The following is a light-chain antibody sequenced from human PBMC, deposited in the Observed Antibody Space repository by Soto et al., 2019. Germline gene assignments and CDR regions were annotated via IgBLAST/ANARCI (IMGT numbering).Light chain of an antibody. CDR3: QQYYNTPRT. V-gene: IGKV4-1*01. CDR2: WAS. Sequence: DIVLTQCAPTRKRPLRLRGATNCKSLLSLVSSSNNKNYLAWYQQKPGQPPKLLIYWASTRESGVPDRFSGSGSGTDFTLTISSLQAEDVAVYYCQQYYNTPRTFGQGTKVDVK. J-gene: IGKJ1*01. CDR1: LSLVSSSNNKNY.